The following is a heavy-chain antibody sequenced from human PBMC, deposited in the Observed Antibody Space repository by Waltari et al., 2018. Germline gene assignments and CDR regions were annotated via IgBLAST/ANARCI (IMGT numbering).Heavy chain of an antibody. V-gene: IGHV3-15*01. D-gene: IGHD5-12*01. Sequence: EVQLVESGGGLVKPGGSLRLSCAASGFTFSNAWMSWVRQAPGKGLEWVGRIKSKTDGGTTDYAAPVKGRFTISRDDSKNTLYLQMNSLKTEDTAVYYCTKPTVDIVAEWGLYGMDVWGQGTTVTVSS. CDR2: IKSKTDGGTT. CDR1: GFTFSNAW. CDR3: TKPTVDIVAEWGLYGMDV. J-gene: IGHJ6*02.